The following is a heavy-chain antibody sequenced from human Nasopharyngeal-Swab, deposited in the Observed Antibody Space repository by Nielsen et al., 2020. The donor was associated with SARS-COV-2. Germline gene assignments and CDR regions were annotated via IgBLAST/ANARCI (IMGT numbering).Heavy chain of an antibody. J-gene: IGHJ5*02. CDR1: GFTFSSYG. CDR2: IWYDGSNK. Sequence: GASLKISCAASGFTFSSYGMHWVRQAPGKGLEWVAVIWYDGSNKYYADSVKGRFTISRDNSKNTLYLQMNSLRAEDTAVYYRARDHSPPHITIFGVGFNWFDPWGQGTLVTVSS. CDR3: ARDHSPPHITIFGVGFNWFDP. D-gene: IGHD3-3*01. V-gene: IGHV3-33*01.